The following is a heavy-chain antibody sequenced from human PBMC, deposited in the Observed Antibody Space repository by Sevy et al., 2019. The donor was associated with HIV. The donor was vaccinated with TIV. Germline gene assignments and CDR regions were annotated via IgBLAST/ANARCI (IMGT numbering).Heavy chain of an antibody. D-gene: IGHD5-12*01. CDR2: VDHSGGT. CDR3: ARGRSPKRLPLLYSGYDHMSAHFFDY. Sequence: SETLSLTCAVYGESVSSSYWTWIRQPPGGGLDWVGEVDHSGGTSYKPSLKSRATVSLDTSKRQFSLKLNSVTAADTAVYFCARGRSPKRLPLLYSGYDHMSAHFFDYWGQGALVTVS. CDR1: GESVSSSY. J-gene: IGHJ4*02. V-gene: IGHV4-34*01.